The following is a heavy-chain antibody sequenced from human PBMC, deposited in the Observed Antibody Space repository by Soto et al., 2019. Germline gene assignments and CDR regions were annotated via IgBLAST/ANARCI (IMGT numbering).Heavy chain of an antibody. CDR2: INPLNGNT. D-gene: IGHD3-10*01. CDR3: ARDSQLGL. CDR1: GYTFINYV. J-gene: IGHJ4*02. Sequence: LVQSGPEVKKSGASVKVSCKASGYTFINYVVSWVRQAPGQGLEWMGWINPLNGNTNYTQKFQGRVTMTTDTSTSTASMELRSLSSDDTAVFYCARDSQLGLWGQGTLVSVSS. V-gene: IGHV1-18*01.